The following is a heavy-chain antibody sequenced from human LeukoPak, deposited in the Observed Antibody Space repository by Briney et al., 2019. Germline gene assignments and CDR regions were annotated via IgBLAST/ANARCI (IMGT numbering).Heavy chain of an antibody. CDR3: ARHPSGYYEN. V-gene: IGHV4-39*01. CDR1: GGSISSGDYY. D-gene: IGHD5-12*01. CDR2: VYYSGST. J-gene: IGHJ4*02. Sequence: SETLSLTCTVSGGSISSGDYYWAWIRQPPEKGLEWVASVYYSGSTYYSPSLKSRVAISRDTTKNQFSLRLSSVTAADTAIYFCARHPSGYYENWGQGTLVTVSS.